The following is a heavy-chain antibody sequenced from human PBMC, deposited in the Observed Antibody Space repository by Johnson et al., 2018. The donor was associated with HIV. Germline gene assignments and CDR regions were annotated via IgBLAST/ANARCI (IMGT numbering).Heavy chain of an antibody. J-gene: IGHJ3*02. Sequence: QVQLVESGGGVVRPGGSLRLSCAASGFTFSSYAMHWVRQAPGKGLEWVAVISYDGSNKYYTDSVKGRFTISRDNSRNTLYLQMGRLRVEDTAVYYCAREGAWELRPGAFDIWGQGTMVTVSS. CDR1: GFTFSSYA. D-gene: IGHD1-7*01. V-gene: IGHV3-30*14. CDR3: AREGAWELRPGAFDI. CDR2: ISYDGSNK.